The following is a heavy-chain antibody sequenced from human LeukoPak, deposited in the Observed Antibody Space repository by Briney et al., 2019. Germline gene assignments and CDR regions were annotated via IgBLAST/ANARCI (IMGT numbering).Heavy chain of an antibody. Sequence: PSETLSLTCTVSGGSISSLSYYWSWIRQPAGKGLEWIGRIYTSGNTNYNPSLKSRVTISVDTSKNQFSLKLSSVTAADTAVYYCARDVGAGIAAAFDYWGQGTLVTVSS. D-gene: IGHD6-13*01. J-gene: IGHJ4*02. CDR3: ARDVGAGIAAAFDY. CDR1: GGSISSLSYY. V-gene: IGHV4-61*02. CDR2: IYTSGNT.